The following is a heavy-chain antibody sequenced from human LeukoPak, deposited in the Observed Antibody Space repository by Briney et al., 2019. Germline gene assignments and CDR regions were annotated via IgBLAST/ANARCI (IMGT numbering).Heavy chain of an antibody. CDR1: GFPFSSYG. Sequence: GGSLRLSCAASGFPFSSYGMHWVRKAPGKGLGWVAFIRYDGRDKYYADSVKGRFTISRQNSKNTLFLQMKSLSAEDTAGYYWAKDPRACGSSTSCYTSSSCDYWGQGTGVTVSS. J-gene: IGHJ4*02. CDR2: IRYDGRDK. D-gene: IGHD2-2*02. V-gene: IGHV3-30*02. CDR3: AKDPRACGSSTSCYTSSSCDY.